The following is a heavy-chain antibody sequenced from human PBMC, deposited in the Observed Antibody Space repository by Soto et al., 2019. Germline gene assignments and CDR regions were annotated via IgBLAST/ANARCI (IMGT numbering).Heavy chain of an antibody. D-gene: IGHD3-3*01. Sequence: ASVKVSCKASGYTFTGYYMHWVRQAPGQGLEWMGWINPNSGGTNYAQKFQGRVTMTRDTSISTAYMELSRLRSDDTAVYYCARELDFWSAYYTRWFDPWGQGTLVTVSS. CDR2: INPNSGGT. CDR3: ARELDFWSAYYTRWFDP. CDR1: GYTFTGYY. V-gene: IGHV1-2*02. J-gene: IGHJ5*02.